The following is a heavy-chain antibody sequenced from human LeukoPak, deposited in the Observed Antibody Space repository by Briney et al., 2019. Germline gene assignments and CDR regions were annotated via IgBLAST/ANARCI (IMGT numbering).Heavy chain of an antibody. CDR2: ISSSSSYT. V-gene: IGHV3-11*06. J-gene: IGHJ5*02. Sequence: GGSLRLSCAASGFTFSDHYMSWIRQAPGKGLEWVSYISSSSSYTNYADSVKGRFTISRDNAKNPLYLQMNSLRAEDTAVYYCARVEVRGDNWFDPWGQGTLVTVSS. D-gene: IGHD3-10*01. CDR1: GFTFSDHY. CDR3: ARVEVRGDNWFDP.